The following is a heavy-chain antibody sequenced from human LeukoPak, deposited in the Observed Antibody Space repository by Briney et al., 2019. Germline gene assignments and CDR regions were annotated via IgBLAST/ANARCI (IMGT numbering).Heavy chain of an antibody. V-gene: IGHV4-39*01. Sequence: SETLSLTCTVSGGSISSSSTYWDWIRQPPGKGLEWVGSVHNSGTTYYTPSLKSRVAISVDGSNNQLSLRLSSVTAADSAVYYCTRHDDSGSPSQPHGFEIWGQGTMVTVSS. D-gene: IGHD4-17*01. CDR1: GGSISSSSTY. CDR3: TRHDDSGSPSQPHGFEI. CDR2: VHNSGTT. J-gene: IGHJ3*02.